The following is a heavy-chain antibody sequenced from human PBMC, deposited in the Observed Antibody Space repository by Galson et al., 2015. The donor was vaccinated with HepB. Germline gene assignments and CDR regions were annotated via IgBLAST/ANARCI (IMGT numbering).Heavy chain of an antibody. D-gene: IGHD5-18*01. CDR1: GFTFSDYY. CDR3: ARDAGGYSYGYFDY. CDR2: ISSSGTVI. J-gene: IGHJ4*02. V-gene: IGHV3-11*01. Sequence: SLRLSCAASGFTFSDYYMTWIRQAPGKGLEWVSSISSSGTVIYYADSVEGRFTISRDNAKNSLFLQMNSLRAEDTAVYYCARDAGGYSYGYFDYWGQGMLVTVSS.